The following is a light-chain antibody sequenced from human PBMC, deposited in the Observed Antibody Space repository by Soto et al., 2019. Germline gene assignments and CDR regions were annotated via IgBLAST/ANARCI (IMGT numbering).Light chain of an antibody. Sequence: QSVLTQPPSASGTPGQRVTISCSGSSSSIGSNTVNWYQQLPGTAPKLLIYSDNQRPSGVPDRFSGSKSGTSASLAISGLQSEDEADYYCAAWDDSLNGWVFGGGTKLPS. V-gene: IGLV1-44*01. CDR2: SDN. CDR1: SSSIGSNT. CDR3: AAWDDSLNGWV. J-gene: IGLJ3*02.